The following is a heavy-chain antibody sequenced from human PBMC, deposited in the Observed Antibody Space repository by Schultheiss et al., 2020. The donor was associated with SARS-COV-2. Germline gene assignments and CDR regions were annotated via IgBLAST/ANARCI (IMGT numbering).Heavy chain of an antibody. Sequence: SETLSLTCTVSGGSISSYYWSWIRQPPGKGLEWIGYIYYSGSTNYNPSLKSRVTISVDTSKNQFSLKLSSVTAADTAVYYCARAGGYCGGDCFDLWGRGTLVTVSS. D-gene: IGHD2-21*02. CDR2: IYYSGST. CDR1: GGSISSYY. V-gene: IGHV4-59*01. J-gene: IGHJ2*01. CDR3: ARAGGYCGGDCFDL.